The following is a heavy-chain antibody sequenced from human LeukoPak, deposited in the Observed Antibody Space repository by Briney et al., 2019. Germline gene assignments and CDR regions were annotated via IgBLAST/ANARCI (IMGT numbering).Heavy chain of an antibody. CDR3: ARVGYDFWSGGQYDY. CDR1: GGSFSGHY. CDR2: INHSGST. J-gene: IGHJ4*02. V-gene: IGHV4-34*01. D-gene: IGHD3-3*01. Sequence: SETLSLTCAVYGGSFSGHYWSWIRQPPGKGLEWIGEINHSGSTNYNPSLKSRVTISVDTSKNQFSLKLSSVTAADTAVYYCARVGYDFWSGGQYDYWGQGTLVTVSS.